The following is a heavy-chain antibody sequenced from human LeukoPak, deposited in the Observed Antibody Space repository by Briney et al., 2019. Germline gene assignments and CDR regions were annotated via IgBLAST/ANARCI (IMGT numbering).Heavy chain of an antibody. CDR3: ARGTRYDFWSGYNTMDV. CDR1: GGSISSYY. Sequence: PSETLSLTCTVSGGSISSYYWSWIRQPPGKGLEWIGYIYYSGNTNYNPSLKSRVTISVDTSKNQFSLKLSSVTAADTAVYYCARGTRYDFWSGYNTMDVWGQGTTVTVSS. V-gene: IGHV4-59*01. CDR2: IYYSGNT. J-gene: IGHJ6*02. D-gene: IGHD3-3*01.